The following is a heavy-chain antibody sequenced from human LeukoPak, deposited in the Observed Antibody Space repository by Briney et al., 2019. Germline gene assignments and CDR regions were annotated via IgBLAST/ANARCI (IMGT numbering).Heavy chain of an antibody. J-gene: IGHJ4*02. CDR1: GFTFSSYT. CDR3: AKGHSSSWAAYFDY. Sequence: GGSLRLSCAASGFTFSSYTMSWVRQAPGKGLEWVSAISGSGGSTYYADSVKGRFTISRDNSKNTLYLQMNSLRAEDTAVYYCAKGHSSSWAAYFDYWGQGTLVTVSS. V-gene: IGHV3-23*01. D-gene: IGHD6-13*01. CDR2: ISGSGGST.